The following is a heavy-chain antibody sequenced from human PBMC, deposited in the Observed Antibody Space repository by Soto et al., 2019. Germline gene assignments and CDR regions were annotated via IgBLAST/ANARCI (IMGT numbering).Heavy chain of an antibody. CDR1: GGSVSSGSYY. J-gene: IGHJ5*02. D-gene: IGHD6-13*01. V-gene: IGHV4-61*01. Sequence: SETLSLTCTVSGGSVSSGSYYWSWIRQPPGKGLEWIGDIYYSGSTNYNPSLKSRDTISVDTSKNQFYLKLSSVTAADTAVYYCARGQRSYSSSWFVFLNRFDPWGQGTLVTVSS. CDR3: ARGQRSYSSSWFVFLNRFDP. CDR2: IYYSGST.